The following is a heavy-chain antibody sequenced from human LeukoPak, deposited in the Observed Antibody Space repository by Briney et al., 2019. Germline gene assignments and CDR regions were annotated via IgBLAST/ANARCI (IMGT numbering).Heavy chain of an antibody. CDR3: ARDSRDYYDSSGYYYYFDY. CDR2: IYSDGST. V-gene: IGHV3-53*01. D-gene: IGHD3-22*01. Sequence: GGSLRLSCAASGFTVSSNYMSWVRQAPGNGLEWVSVIYSDGSTYYADSVKGRFTISRDNSKNTLYLQMNSLRAEDTAVYYCARDSRDYYDSSGYYYYFDYWGQGTLVTVSS. CDR1: GFTVSSNY. J-gene: IGHJ4*02.